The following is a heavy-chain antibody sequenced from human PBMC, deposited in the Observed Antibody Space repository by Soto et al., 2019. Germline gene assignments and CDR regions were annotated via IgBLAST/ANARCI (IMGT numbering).Heavy chain of an antibody. D-gene: IGHD2-2*01. CDR2: ISGSGGST. Sequence: PGGSLRLSCAASGFTFSSYAMSWVRQAPGKGLEWVSAISGSGGSTYYADSVKGRFTISRDNSKNTLYLQMNSLRAEDTAVYYCAKDFWGPVYQLLVDYWGQGTLVTVSS. J-gene: IGHJ4*02. CDR1: GFTFSSYA. CDR3: AKDFWGPVYQLLVDY. V-gene: IGHV3-23*01.